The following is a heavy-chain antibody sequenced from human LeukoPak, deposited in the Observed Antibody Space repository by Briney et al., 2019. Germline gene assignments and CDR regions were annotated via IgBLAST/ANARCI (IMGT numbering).Heavy chain of an antibody. V-gene: IGHV3-21*01. D-gene: IGHD6-13*01. Sequence: PGGSLRLSCAASAFTFSRDWMHWVRKAPGKVLEWVSSISSSSSYIYYADSVKGRFTISRDSAKNSLYLQMNSLRAEDTAVYYCARNGGAAAAFVYWGQGTLVTVSS. CDR1: AFTFSRDW. J-gene: IGHJ4*02. CDR2: ISSSSSYI. CDR3: ARNGGAAAAFVY.